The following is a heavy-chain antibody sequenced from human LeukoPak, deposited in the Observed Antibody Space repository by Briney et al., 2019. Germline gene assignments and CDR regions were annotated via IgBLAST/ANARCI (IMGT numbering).Heavy chain of an antibody. V-gene: IGHV4-4*02. CDR3: ASYPFDSSGFNWFDP. Sequence: PSQTLSLTCAVSGGSISSSNWWSWVRQPPGKGLEWIGEIYHSGSTNYNPSLKSRDTISVDKSKNQFSLKLSSVTAADTAVYYCASYPFDSSGFNWFDPWGQGTLVTVSS. D-gene: IGHD3-22*01. J-gene: IGHJ5*02. CDR2: IYHSGST. CDR1: GGSISSSNW.